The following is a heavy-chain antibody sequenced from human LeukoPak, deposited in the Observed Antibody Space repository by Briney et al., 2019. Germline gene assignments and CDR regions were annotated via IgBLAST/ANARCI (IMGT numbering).Heavy chain of an antibody. CDR3: ARSRAFNSGAFDP. CDR2: IYNDVNT. D-gene: IGHD1-26*01. J-gene: IGHJ5*02. V-gene: IGHV4-61*01. CDR1: GASVSSASY. Sequence: SETLSLTCTVSGASVSSASYWTWIRQPPGKGVEWIAHIYNDVNTNYNPSLKSRVTISVDTSKNQFSLRLNSVTAADTAVYYCARSRAFNSGAFDPWGQGSLVTVSS.